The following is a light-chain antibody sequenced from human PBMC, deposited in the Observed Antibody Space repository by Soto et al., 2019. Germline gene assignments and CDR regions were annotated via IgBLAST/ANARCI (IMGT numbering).Light chain of an antibody. V-gene: IGLV1-47*02. CDR1: SSNIGSNY. J-gene: IGLJ3*02. CDR3: AAWDDSRSGWV. CDR2: SNN. Sequence: QSVLTQPPSASGTPGQRVTISCSGSSSNIGSNYVYWYQQLPGTAPKLLIYSNNQRPSGVPDRFSGSKSGTSASLAISGLRSEDEADYYCAAWDDSRSGWVFGGGTQLTVL.